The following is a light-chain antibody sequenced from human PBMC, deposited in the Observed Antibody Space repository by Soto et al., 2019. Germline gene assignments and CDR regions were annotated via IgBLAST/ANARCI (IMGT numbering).Light chain of an antibody. J-gene: IGLJ2*01. CDR2: GNS. V-gene: IGLV1-40*01. CDR1: SSKIGAGYD. Sequence: QSVLTQPPSVSGAPGQRVTISCTGSSSKIGAGYDVHWYQQLPGTAPKLLIYGNSNRPSGVPDRFSGPKSGTSASLAITGLQAEDEADYYCQSYDSSLSGSVVFGGGTKVTVL. CDR3: QSYDSSLSGSVV.